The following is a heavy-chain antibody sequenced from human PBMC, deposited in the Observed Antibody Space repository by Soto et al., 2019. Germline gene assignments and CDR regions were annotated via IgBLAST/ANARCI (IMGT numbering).Heavy chain of an antibody. CDR1: GFTYSTYT. V-gene: IGHV3-30-3*01. Sequence: PGGSLRLSCAASGFTYSTYTMHWVRQAPGKGLEWVAVISYDGNNKFYADSVKGRFTISRDSTKQTLYLQMNSLRPDDTAMYYCAREEAYYYGMDVWGQGTTVTVSS. CDR3: AREEAYYYGMDV. CDR2: ISYDGNNK. J-gene: IGHJ6*02.